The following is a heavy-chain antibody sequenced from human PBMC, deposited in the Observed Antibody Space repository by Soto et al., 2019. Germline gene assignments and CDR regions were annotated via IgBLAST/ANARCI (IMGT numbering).Heavy chain of an antibody. J-gene: IGHJ4*02. CDR3: ARGDSSGWGWDY. Sequence: QVQLVQSGAEVKKPGASVKVSCKASGYTFTNNYMHWVRQAPGQGLEWMGIINPSGGSTSYAQKFQSRVTMTRDTSTSTVYMELSSLRSEDTAVYYCARGDSSGWGWDYWGQGTLVTVSS. V-gene: IGHV1-46*01. D-gene: IGHD6-19*01. CDR2: INPSGGST. CDR1: GYTFTNNY.